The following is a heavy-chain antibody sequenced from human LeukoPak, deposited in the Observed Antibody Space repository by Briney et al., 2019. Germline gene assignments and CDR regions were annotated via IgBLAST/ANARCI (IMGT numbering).Heavy chain of an antibody. J-gene: IGHJ4*02. Sequence: ASVKVSCKASGYTFTGYYMHWVRQAPGQGLEWMGWINPNSGGTNYAQKFQGRVTMTRDTSISTAYMELSSLRSEDTAVYYCARDLYYYDSSGYCGYWGQGTLVTVSS. CDR2: INPNSGGT. CDR1: GYTFTGYY. D-gene: IGHD3-22*01. V-gene: IGHV1-2*02. CDR3: ARDLYYYDSSGYCGY.